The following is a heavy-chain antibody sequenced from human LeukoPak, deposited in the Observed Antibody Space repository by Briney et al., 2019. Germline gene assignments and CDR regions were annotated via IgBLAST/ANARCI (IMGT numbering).Heavy chain of an antibody. CDR1: GYTFTNYG. Sequence: AASVKVSCKASGYTFTNYGISWVRQAPGQGLEWMGWISPYNGNTNYAQKLLGRVTMTTDTSTTKAYMDLRSLRSDDTAVYYCARGVEQWLVRPLGYWGQGTLVTVSS. CDR2: ISPYNGNT. D-gene: IGHD6-19*01. CDR3: ARGVEQWLVRPLGY. V-gene: IGHV1-18*01. J-gene: IGHJ4*02.